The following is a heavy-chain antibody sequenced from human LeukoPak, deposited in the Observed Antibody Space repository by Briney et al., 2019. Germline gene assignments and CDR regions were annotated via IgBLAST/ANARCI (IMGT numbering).Heavy chain of an antibody. Sequence: GGSLRLSCAASGFTFCSYWMHWVRQAPGKGLVWVPRINTDGSSTNYADSVKGRFTMSRDNAKNTLYLQMNSLRAEDTAVYSCAREITTNGGRYFDYWGQGTLVTVSS. D-gene: IGHD7-27*01. J-gene: IGHJ4*02. V-gene: IGHV3-74*01. CDR3: AREITTNGGRYFDY. CDR2: INTDGSST. CDR1: GFTFCSYW.